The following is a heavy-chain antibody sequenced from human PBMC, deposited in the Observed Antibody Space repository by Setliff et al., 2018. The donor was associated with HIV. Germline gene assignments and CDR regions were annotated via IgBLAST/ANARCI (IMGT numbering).Heavy chain of an antibody. Sequence: GASVKVSCKASGGTFSSYAISWVRQAPGQGLEWMGGIIPIFGTANYAQKFQGRVTITADESTSTAYMELSSLRSEDTAVYYCASGGNVGSGYDAVYYFDYWGQGTLVTVSS. D-gene: IGHD3-3*01. CDR3: ASGGNVGSGYDAVYYFDY. V-gene: IGHV1-69*13. CDR2: IIPIFGTA. J-gene: IGHJ4*02. CDR1: GGTFSSYA.